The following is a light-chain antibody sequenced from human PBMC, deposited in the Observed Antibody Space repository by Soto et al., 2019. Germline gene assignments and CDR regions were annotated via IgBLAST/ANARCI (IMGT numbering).Light chain of an antibody. CDR3: TSYTSSSTYV. CDR2: DVS. Sequence: QSALTQPASVSGSPGQSIAISCTGTSSDVGGYEYVSWYQHHPGKAHKVKNYDVSYRPSGVSKRLSGSKSGNTASLTFFGLQAEDEADYYCTSYTSSSTYVFGTGTKVTVL. V-gene: IGLV2-14*03. CDR1: SSDVGGYEY. J-gene: IGLJ1*01.